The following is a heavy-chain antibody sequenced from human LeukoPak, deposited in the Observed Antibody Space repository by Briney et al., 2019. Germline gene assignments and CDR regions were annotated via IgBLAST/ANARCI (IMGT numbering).Heavy chain of an antibody. CDR1: GLTFSTYA. CDR2: ISGSGGTT. Sequence: GGSLRLSCATSGLTFSTYAMSWVRQAPEKGLEWVSVISGSGGTTYYAGSVKGRFTISRDNSKNTLYLQMKSLRAEDTAVYYCAKGHYTSSWYAFDYWGQGTLVTVSS. V-gene: IGHV3-23*01. D-gene: IGHD6-13*01. J-gene: IGHJ4*02. CDR3: AKGHYTSSWYAFDY.